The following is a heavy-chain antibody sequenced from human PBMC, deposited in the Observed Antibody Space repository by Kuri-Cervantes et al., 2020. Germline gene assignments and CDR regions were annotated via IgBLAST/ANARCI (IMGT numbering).Heavy chain of an antibody. CDR3: ASPAGGCTSISCYMCS. CDR1: GYSFTSYW. Sequence: KVSCKGSGYSFTSYWIGWVRQMPGKGLEWMGIIYPGDSYTRYSPSFQGQVTISADRTISTAHLQWSSLKASDTAMYFCASPAGGCTSISCYMCSWGQGTLVTVSS. J-gene: IGHJ5*02. CDR2: IYPGDSYT. V-gene: IGHV5-51*01. D-gene: IGHD2-2*02.